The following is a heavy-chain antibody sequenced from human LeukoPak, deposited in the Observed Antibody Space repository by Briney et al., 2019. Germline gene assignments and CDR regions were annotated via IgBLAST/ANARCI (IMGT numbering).Heavy chain of an antibody. D-gene: IGHD6-19*01. CDR1: AGSISSGDYY. CDR3: ARDLSGWYSGWFDP. J-gene: IGHJ5*02. Sequence: PSETLSLTCTVSAGSISSGDYYWSWIRHPPGKGLEWIGYIYYSGSTYYNPSLKSRVTISVDTSKNQFSLKLSSVTAADTAVYYCARDLSGWYSGWFDPWGQGTLVTVSS. CDR2: IYYSGST. V-gene: IGHV4-30-4*08.